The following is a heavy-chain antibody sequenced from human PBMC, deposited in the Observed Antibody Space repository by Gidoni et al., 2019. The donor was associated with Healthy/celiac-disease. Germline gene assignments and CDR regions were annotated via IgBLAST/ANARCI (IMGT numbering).Heavy chain of an antibody. D-gene: IGHD2-21*02. V-gene: IGHV2-5*02. J-gene: IGHJ4*02. CDR3: AHPSSSYCGGDCYSETFDY. CDR1: GFSLSTSRVG. Sequence: QITLTASGPTLVKPTQTLTLTCTFSGFSLSTSRVGVGWIRHPPGKALEWLALIYWDDDKRYSPSLKSRLTITKDNSKNQGVLTMTNMDPVDTATYYCAHPSSSYCGGDCYSETFDYWGQGTLVTVSS. CDR2: IYWDDDK.